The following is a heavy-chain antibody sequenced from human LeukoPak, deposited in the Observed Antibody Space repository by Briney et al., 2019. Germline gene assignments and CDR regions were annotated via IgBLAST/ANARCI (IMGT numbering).Heavy chain of an antibody. CDR1: GFTFSTYG. V-gene: IGHV3-7*01. CDR3: ARVGALYYYYYMDV. Sequence: PGGSLRLSCAASGFTFSTYGMSWVRQAPGQGLEWVANIKQDGSEKYYVDSVKGRFTISRDNAKNSLYLQMNSLRAEDTAVYYCARVGALYYYYYMDVWGKGTTVTVSS. D-gene: IGHD1-26*01. J-gene: IGHJ6*03. CDR2: IKQDGSEK.